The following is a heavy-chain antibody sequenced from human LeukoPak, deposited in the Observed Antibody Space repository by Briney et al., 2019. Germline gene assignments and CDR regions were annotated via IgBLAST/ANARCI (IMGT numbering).Heavy chain of an antibody. CDR3: ARHKDYYYSYMDV. V-gene: IGHV3-11*04. CDR2: ISSSGSTI. Sequence: GGSLRLSCAASGFTFSDYYMSWIRQAPGKELEWVSYISSSGSTIYYADSVKGRFTISRDNAKNSLYLQMNSLRAEDTAVYYCARHKDYYYSYMDVWGKGTTVTISS. CDR1: GFTFSDYY. J-gene: IGHJ6*03.